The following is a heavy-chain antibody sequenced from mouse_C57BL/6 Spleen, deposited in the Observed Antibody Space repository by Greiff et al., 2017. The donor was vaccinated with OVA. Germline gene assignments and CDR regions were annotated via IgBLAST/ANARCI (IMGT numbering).Heavy chain of an antibody. V-gene: IGHV1-15*01. J-gene: IGHJ2*01. CDR1: GYTFTDYE. CDR3: TPLRIVYCDY. CDR2: IDPETGGT. Sequence: SGAELVRPGASVTLSCKASGYTFTDYEMHWVKQTPVHGLEWIGAIDPETGGTAYNQKFKGKAILTADKSSSTAYMELRSLTSEDSSVYYCTPLRIVYCDYWGQGTTLTVSS. D-gene: IGHD2-12*01.